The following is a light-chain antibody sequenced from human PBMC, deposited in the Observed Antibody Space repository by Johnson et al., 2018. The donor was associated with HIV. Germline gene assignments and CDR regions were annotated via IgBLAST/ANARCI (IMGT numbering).Light chain of an antibody. CDR2: DDN. V-gene: IGLV1-51*01. Sequence: QSVLTQPPSVSAAPGQKVIISCSGGSSDIGNNYVSWYQHLPGTAPKLLIYDDNKRPSGIPDRFSGSKSGTSATLGITGLQTGDEADYYCGTWDTSLSAHYVFGSGTKVIVL. J-gene: IGLJ1*01. CDR3: GTWDTSLSAHYV. CDR1: SSDIGNNY.